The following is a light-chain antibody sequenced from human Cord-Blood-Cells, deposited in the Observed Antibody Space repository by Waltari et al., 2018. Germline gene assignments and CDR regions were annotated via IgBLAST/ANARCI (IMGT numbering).Light chain of an antibody. CDR2: DVS. CDR3: SSYTSSSTVV. CDR1: SSDVGGYNY. J-gene: IGLJ2*01. Sequence: QSALTQPASVSGSPGQSITISCTGTSSDVGGYNYVSWYQQHPGKAPTLMSYDVSNRPAGGSNRFAGSKSGNTASLTISGIQAEDEADYYCSSYTSSSTVVFCGGTKLTVL. V-gene: IGLV2-14*01.